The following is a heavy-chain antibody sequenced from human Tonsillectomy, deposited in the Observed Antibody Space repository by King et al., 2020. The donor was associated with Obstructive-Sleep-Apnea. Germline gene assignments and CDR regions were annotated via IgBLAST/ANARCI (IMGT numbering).Heavy chain of an antibody. J-gene: IGHJ4*02. CDR2: ISGSGGST. V-gene: IGHV3-23*04. Sequence: VQLVESGGGLVQPGGSLRLSCAASGFTFSSYDMSWVRQAPGKGLEWVSAISGSGGSTYYADSVKGRFTISRDNSKNTLYLQMNSLRAEDTAVYYCAKVMARGMIVVVIGPNDYWGQGTLVTVSS. D-gene: IGHD3-22*01. CDR3: AKVMARGMIVVVIGPNDY. CDR1: GFTFSSYD.